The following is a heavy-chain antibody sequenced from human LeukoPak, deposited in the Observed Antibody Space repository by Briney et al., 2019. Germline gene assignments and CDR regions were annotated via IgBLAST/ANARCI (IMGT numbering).Heavy chain of an antibody. CDR2: TNPNSGGT. Sequence: ASVKVSCKASGYTFTGYYMHWVRQAPGQGLEWMGRTNPNSGGTNYAQKFQGRVTMTRDTSISTAYMELSRLRSDDTAVYYCAREKFGELPTTDYWGQGTLVTVSS. D-gene: IGHD3-10*01. CDR1: GYTFTGYY. CDR3: AREKFGELPTTDY. J-gene: IGHJ4*02. V-gene: IGHV1-2*06.